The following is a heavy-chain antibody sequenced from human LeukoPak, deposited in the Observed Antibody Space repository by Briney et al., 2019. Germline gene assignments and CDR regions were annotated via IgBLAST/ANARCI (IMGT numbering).Heavy chain of an antibody. CDR3: ARGPPLVAGTVGWFDP. CDR2: INHSGST. V-gene: IGHV4-39*07. CDR1: GGSISSSNYY. Sequence: SETLSLTCTVSGGSISSSNYYWSWIRQPPGKGLEWIGEINHSGSTNYNPSLKSRVTISVDTSKNQFSLKLSSVTAADTAVYYCARGPPLVAGTVGWFDPWGQGTLVTVSS. J-gene: IGHJ5*02. D-gene: IGHD6-19*01.